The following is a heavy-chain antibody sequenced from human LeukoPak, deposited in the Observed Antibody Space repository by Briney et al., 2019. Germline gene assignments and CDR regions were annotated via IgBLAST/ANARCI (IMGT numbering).Heavy chain of an antibody. CDR2: FDPEDGET. CDR1: GYTLTELS. CDR3: ATKGQDHTIFGVVIIGGSSSYYFDY. Sequence: ASVKVSCKVSGYTLTELSMHWVRQAPGKGLEWMGGFDPEDGETIYAQKFQGRVTMTEDTSTDTAYMELSSLRSGDTAVYYCATKGQDHTIFGVVIIGGSSSYYFDYWGQGTLVTVSS. D-gene: IGHD3-3*01. V-gene: IGHV1-24*01. J-gene: IGHJ4*02.